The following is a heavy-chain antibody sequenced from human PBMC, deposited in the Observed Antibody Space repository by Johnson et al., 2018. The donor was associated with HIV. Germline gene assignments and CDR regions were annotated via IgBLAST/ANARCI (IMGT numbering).Heavy chain of an antibody. V-gene: IGHV3-7*01. CDR2: LKQDGSEK. CDR3: ATYSSSWYKGGYAFDI. Sequence: MLLVESGGGLVQPGGSLRLPCAASGFTFSSYWMSLVRQAPGKGMEWVANLKQDGSEKYYVDYVMGRFTISRDNAKNSLFLQMNSLRAEDTAVYYCATYSSSWYKGGYAFDIWGQGTLVTVSS. D-gene: IGHD6-13*01. J-gene: IGHJ3*02. CDR1: GFTFSSYW.